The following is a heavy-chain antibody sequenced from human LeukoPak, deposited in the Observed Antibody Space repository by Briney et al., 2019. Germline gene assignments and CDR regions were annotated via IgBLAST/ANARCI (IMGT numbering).Heavy chain of an antibody. Sequence: SETLSLTCTVSGYSISSGYYWGWIRQPPGKGLEWIGSIYHSGSTYYNPSLKSRVTISVDTSKNQFSLKLSSVTAADTAVYYCARHAGRLRFRAHFDYWGQGTLVTVSS. J-gene: IGHJ4*02. V-gene: IGHV4-38-2*02. D-gene: IGHD5-12*01. CDR3: ARHAGRLRFRAHFDY. CDR2: IYHSGST. CDR1: GYSISSGYY.